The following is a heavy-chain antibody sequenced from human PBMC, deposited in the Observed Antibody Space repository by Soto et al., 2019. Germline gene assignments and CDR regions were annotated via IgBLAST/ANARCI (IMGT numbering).Heavy chain of an antibody. D-gene: IGHD5-12*01. CDR1: GGSISSYY. CDR2: IYYSGST. CDR3: ARDLLSVGSDYYYGMDV. Sequence: SETLSLTCTVSGGSISSYYWSWIRQPPGKGLEWIGYIYYSGSTNYNPSLKSRVTISVDTSKNQFSLKLSSVTAADTAVYYCARDLLSVGSDYYYGMDVWGQGTTVTVSS. J-gene: IGHJ6*02. V-gene: IGHV4-59*01.